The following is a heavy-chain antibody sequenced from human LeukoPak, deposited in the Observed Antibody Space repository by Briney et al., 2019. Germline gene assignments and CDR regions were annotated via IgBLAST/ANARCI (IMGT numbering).Heavy chain of an antibody. CDR1: GYTFTSYD. J-gene: IGHJ6*03. V-gene: IGHV1-8*01. Sequence: ASVKVSCKASGYTFTSYDINWVRQATGQGLEWMGWMNPNSGNTGYAQKFQGRVTITRNTSISTAYMELSSLRSEDTAVYYCARASDCSSTSCSYYYYYYMDVWGKGTTATVFS. CDR2: MNPNSGNT. D-gene: IGHD2-2*01. CDR3: ARASDCSSTSCSYYYYYYMDV.